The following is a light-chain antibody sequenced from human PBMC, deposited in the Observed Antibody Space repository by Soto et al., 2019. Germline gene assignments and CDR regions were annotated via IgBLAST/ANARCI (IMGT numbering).Light chain of an antibody. CDR3: QHYSSQT. CDR2: GAS. Sequence: DIVLTQSPGTLSLSPGERATLSCRASQSVSSNLAWYQQKPGQAPRLLIYGASSRATGIPDRFSGSGSGTDFTRTISRLEPEDSAVYFCQHYSSQTFGQGTKVDIK. J-gene: IGKJ1*01. V-gene: IGKV3-20*01. CDR1: QSVSSN.